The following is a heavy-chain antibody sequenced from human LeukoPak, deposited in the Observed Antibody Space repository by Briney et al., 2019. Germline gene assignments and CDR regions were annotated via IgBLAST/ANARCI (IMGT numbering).Heavy chain of an antibody. D-gene: IGHD3-22*01. J-gene: IGHJ3*02. CDR2: INPNSGGT. Sequence: SVKASFKASGYTFTDYYMHGVRQAPGQGLEGMGGINPNSGGTNYAQRFQGRGTMTRDTSISTAYMELSRLRSDDTAVYYCARDEDYYSYSSDYSGDGFDIWGQGTMVTVSS. CDR3: ARDEDYYSYSSDYSGDGFDI. V-gene: IGHV1-2*02. CDR1: GYTFTDYY.